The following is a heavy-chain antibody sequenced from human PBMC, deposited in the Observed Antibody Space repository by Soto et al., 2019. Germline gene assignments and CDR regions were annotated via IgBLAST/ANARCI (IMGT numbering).Heavy chain of an antibody. CDR1: GYTFTGYY. CDR2: INPNSGGT. D-gene: IGHD4-17*01. J-gene: IGHJ4*02. Sequence: ASVKVSCKASGYTFTGYYMHWVRQAPGQGLEWMGWINPNSGGTNYAQKFQGWVTMTRDTSISTAYMELSRLRSDDTAVYYCALNLYGDSPSPFDYWGQGTLVTVSS. V-gene: IGHV1-2*04. CDR3: ALNLYGDSPSPFDY.